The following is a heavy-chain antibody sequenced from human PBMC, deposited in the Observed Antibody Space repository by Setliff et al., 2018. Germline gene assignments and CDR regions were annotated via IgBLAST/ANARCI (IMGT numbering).Heavy chain of an antibody. J-gene: IGHJ4*02. V-gene: IGHV3-30*01. CDR2: ISHDGINK. Sequence: GGSLRLSCAASGFTFRSYALHWVRQAPGKGLEWMAVISHDGINKYYADSVKGRFTISRDNSKNTLYLQMNSLRPEDTAVYYCAGDKPLQHNYNFWSGYCPYWGQGTLVTVSS. CDR1: GFTFRSYA. D-gene: IGHD3-3*01. CDR3: AGDKPLQHNYNFWSGYCPY.